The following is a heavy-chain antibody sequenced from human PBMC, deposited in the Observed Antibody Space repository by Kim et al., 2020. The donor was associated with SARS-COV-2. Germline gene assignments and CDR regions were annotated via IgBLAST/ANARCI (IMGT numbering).Heavy chain of an antibody. V-gene: IGHV4-39*01. Sequence: SETLSLTCTVSGGSISSSSYYWGWIRQPPGKGLEWIGSIYYSGSTYYNPSLKSRVTISVDTSKNQFSLKLSSVTAADTAVYYCARILINVDTAGWGYYYGMDVWGQGTTVTVSS. CDR3: ARILINVDTAGWGYYYGMDV. CDR2: IYYSGST. CDR1: GGSISSSSYY. J-gene: IGHJ6*02. D-gene: IGHD5-18*01.